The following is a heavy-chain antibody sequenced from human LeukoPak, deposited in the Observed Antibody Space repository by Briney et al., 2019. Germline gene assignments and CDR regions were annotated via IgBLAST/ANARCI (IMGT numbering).Heavy chain of an antibody. CDR2: VYPGDSET. CDR1: GYIFTTYW. CDR3: ARHKGYGNYYYYDLDV. J-gene: IGHJ6*02. Sequence: GESLKISCKGSGYIFTTYWIAWVRQMPGKDLEWMGTVYPGDSETRDNPSFQGQVTISTDKSINTAYLQWSSLKASDTAMYYCARHKGYGNYYYYDLDVWGQGTTVTVSS. V-gene: IGHV5-51*01. D-gene: IGHD5-18*01.